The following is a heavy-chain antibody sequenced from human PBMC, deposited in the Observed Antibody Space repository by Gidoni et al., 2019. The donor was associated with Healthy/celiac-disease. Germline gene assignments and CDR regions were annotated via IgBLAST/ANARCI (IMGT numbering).Heavy chain of an antibody. D-gene: IGHD1-1*01. V-gene: IGHV4-39*02. CDR3: ARLTSTGSPLFDH. Sequence: QLQLQESGPGLVKPSETLSLPCTVSGGSINTDNYYWSWIRQPPGKGLEWIGSIFYSGSTHYNPSLESRVTISVDTSKNHFSLKLSSVTAADTAVYYCARLTSTGSPLFDHWGQGTLVTVSS. J-gene: IGHJ4*02. CDR2: IFYSGST. CDR1: GGSINTDNYY.